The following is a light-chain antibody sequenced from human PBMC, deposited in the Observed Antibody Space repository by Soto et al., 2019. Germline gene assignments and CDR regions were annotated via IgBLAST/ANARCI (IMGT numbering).Light chain of an antibody. CDR1: QSVSSSY. CDR3: QQYSSSPMYT. Sequence: ETFLTQSPGTLSLSPGERATLSCRASQSVSSSYLAWYQQKPGQAPRLLVYGASSRAGGIPDRFSGSGSATDFTLTISRLEPEDFALYYCQQYSSSPMYTFGQGTKLEI. J-gene: IGKJ2*01. V-gene: IGKV3-20*01. CDR2: GAS.